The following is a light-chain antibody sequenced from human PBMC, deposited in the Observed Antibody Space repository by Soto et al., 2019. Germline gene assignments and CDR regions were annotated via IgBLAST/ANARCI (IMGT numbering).Light chain of an antibody. V-gene: IGKV3-11*01. CDR1: QSVSRY. J-gene: IGKJ4*01. CDR3: QQRSNWFLT. Sequence: ELVLTQSPATLSLSPGERATLSCRASQSVSRYLAWYQQKPGQAPRLLIYDASNRATGIPGRFSGSGSGTAFTLTISSLETEDFAVYYCQQRSNWFLTFGGGTKVEIK. CDR2: DAS.